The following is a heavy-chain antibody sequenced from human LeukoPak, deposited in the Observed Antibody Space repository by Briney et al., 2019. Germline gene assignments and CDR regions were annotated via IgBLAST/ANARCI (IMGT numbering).Heavy chain of an antibody. CDR1: GGSISSGDYY. Sequence: SETLSLTCTVSGGSISSGDYYWSWIRQPPGKGLEWIGYIYYSGSTYYNPSLKSRVTMSVDTSKNQFSLKLSSVTAADTAVYYCARTAVITSALDXXXQGTLVTVSS. CDR3: ARTAVITSALDX. CDR2: IYYSGST. D-gene: IGHD3-16*02. V-gene: IGHV4-30-4*08. J-gene: IGHJ4*02.